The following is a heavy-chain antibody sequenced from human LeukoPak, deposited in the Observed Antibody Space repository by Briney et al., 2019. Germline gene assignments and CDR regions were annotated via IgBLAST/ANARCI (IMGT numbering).Heavy chain of an antibody. CDR3: ARHYVPLRGVTGSPNWFDP. CDR2: IYYSGST. CDR1: GGSISSSSYY. J-gene: IGHJ5*02. V-gene: IGHV4-39*01. D-gene: IGHD2-21*02. Sequence: PSETLSLTCTVSGGSISSSSYYWGWIRQPPGKGLEWIGSIYYSGSTYYNPSLKSRVTISVDTSKNQFSLKLSSVTAADTAVYYCARHYVPLRGVTGSPNWFDPWGQGTLVTVSS.